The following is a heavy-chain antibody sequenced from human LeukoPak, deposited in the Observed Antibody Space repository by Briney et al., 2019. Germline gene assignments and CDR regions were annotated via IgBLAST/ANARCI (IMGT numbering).Heavy chain of an antibody. V-gene: IGHV1-69*05. D-gene: IGHD6-19*01. CDR2: IIPIFGTA. Sequence: GASVKVSCKASGGTFSSYAISWVRQAPGQGLEWMGRIIPIFGTANYAQKLQGRVTITTDESTSTAYMELSSLRSEDTAVYYCARLGVAGDPSSAEYFQHWGQGTLLTVSS. CDR3: ARLGVAGDPSSAEYFQH. J-gene: IGHJ1*01. CDR1: GGTFSSYA.